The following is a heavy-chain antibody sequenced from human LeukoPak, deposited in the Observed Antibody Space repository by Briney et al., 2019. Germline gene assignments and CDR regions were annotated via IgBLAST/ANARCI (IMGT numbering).Heavy chain of an antibody. D-gene: IGHD1-26*01. CDR3: ARGVQGSYGGN. CDR1: GFTFSNYA. V-gene: IGHV3-23*01. Sequence: GGSLRLSCAASGFTFSNYAMSWVRQAPGKGLEWVSTFSGRGDITYYADSVRGRFTISRDNSKNTLYLQMHSLRSEDTAVYYCARGVQGSYGGNWGQGTLVTVSS. CDR2: FSGRGDIT. J-gene: IGHJ4*02.